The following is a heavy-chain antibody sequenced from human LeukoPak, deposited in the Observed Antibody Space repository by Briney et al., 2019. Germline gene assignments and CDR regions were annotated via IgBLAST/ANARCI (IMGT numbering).Heavy chain of an antibody. V-gene: IGHV3-20*04. J-gene: IGHJ4*02. CDR2: INWNGGST. CDR1: GFTFDDYG. D-gene: IGHD2-2*01. CDR3: ARVWNNYADDY. Sequence: GGSLRLSCAASGFTFDDYGMSWVRQAPGKGLEWVSGINWNGGSTGYADSVKGRFTISRDNDKNSLYLQMNSLRAEDTALYYCARVWNNYADDYWGQGTLVTVSS.